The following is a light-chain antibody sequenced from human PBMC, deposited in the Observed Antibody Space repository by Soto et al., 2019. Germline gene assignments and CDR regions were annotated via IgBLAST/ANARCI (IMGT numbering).Light chain of an antibody. Sequence: GDRVSISCRASQGIANYLAWYQQKPGTAPKLLIYAASTLQSGVPSRFSGTGSGAECTLTVSSLKTEDVSTYDGQQYNSYTRTFGQGTKVDI. J-gene: IGKJ1*01. CDR2: AAS. CDR1: QGIANY. V-gene: IGKV1-9*01. CDR3: QQYNSYTRT.